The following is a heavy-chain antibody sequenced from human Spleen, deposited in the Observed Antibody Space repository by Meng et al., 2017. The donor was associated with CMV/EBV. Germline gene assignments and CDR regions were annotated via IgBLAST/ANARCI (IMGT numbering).Heavy chain of an antibody. Sequence: GSLRLSCTVSGGSISSYYWGWIRQPPGKGLEWVGSMYDSGSTNYNPSLNSRVTTSVDTSKNQFSLKLSSVTAADTAVYYCARVEQERGGQFNDGFDIWGQGTMVTVSS. CDR3: ARVEQERGGQFNDGFDI. V-gene: IGHV4-59*01. D-gene: IGHD1/OR15-1a*01. CDR1: GGSISSYY. J-gene: IGHJ3*02. CDR2: MYDSGST.